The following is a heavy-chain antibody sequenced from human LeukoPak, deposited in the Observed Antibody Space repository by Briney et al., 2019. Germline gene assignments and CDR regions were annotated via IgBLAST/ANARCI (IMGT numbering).Heavy chain of an antibody. CDR1: GFIFSSYS. CDR3: ARSGPHYSESSGYL. V-gene: IGHV3-21*01. J-gene: IGHJ5*02. CDR2: ISSSSSYI. Sequence: GSLRLSCAASGFIFSSYSMNWVRQAPGKGLEWVSSISSSSSYIYYADSVKGRFTISRDNAKNSLYLQMNSLRAEDTAVYYCARSGPHYSESSGYLWGQGTQVTVSS. D-gene: IGHD3-22*01.